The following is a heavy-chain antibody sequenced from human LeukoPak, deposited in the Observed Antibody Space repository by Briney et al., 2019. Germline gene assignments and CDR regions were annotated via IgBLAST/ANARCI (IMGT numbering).Heavy chain of an antibody. CDR2: INHSGST. J-gene: IGHJ5*02. D-gene: IGHD6-13*01. V-gene: IGHV4-34*01. CDR1: GGSFSGYY. CDR3: ARAYSSSWHSSRPSRFDP. Sequence: KTSETLSLTCAVYGGSFSGYYWSWIRQPPGKGLEWLGEINHSGSTNYNPSLESRVTISVDTSKNQFSLKLSSVTAAHTAVYYCARAYSSSWHSSRPSRFDPWGQGTLVTVSS.